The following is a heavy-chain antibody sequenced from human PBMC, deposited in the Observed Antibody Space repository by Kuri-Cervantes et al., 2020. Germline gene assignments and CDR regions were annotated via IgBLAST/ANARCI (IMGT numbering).Heavy chain of an antibody. Sequence: GGSLRLSCAASGFTFSRYSMNWVRQAPGKGLEWISYISSSSSTIYYADSVKGRFTISRDNAKNSLYLQMNSLRAEDTAIYFCARVGYGRSGYRTEFNFDFWGQGTLVTVSS. D-gene: IGHD3-22*01. CDR3: ARVGYGRSGYRTEFNFDF. V-gene: IGHV3-48*01. CDR2: ISSSSSTI. J-gene: IGHJ4*02. CDR1: GFTFSRYS.